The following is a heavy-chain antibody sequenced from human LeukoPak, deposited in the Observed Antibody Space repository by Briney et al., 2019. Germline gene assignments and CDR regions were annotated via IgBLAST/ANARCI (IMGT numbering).Heavy chain of an antibody. CDR1: GYTFTSYG. D-gene: IGHD3-10*01. V-gene: IGHV1-18*04. J-gene: IGHJ5*02. CDR2: ISAYNGNT. Sequence: ASVKVSCKASGYTFTSYGISWVRQAPGQGLEWMGWISAYNGNTNYAQKLQGRVTMTTDTSTSTAYMELRSLRSDDTAVYYCARDTAWFGELLSWFDPWGQGTLVTVSS. CDR3: ARDTAWFGELLSWFDP.